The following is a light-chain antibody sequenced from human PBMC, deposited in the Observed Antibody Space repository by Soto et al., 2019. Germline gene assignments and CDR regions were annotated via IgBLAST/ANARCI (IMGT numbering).Light chain of an antibody. CDR2: AAS. Sequence: EIVMTQSPATLSVSPGERATLSCRASQSVSSNLAWLQQKPGQAPRLLIYAASTRATGIPARFSGSGFGTEFTLTISSLQSEDFAVYYCQQYDNWPPLTFGGGTKVDIK. J-gene: IGKJ4*01. CDR3: QQYDNWPPLT. V-gene: IGKV3-15*01. CDR1: QSVSSN.